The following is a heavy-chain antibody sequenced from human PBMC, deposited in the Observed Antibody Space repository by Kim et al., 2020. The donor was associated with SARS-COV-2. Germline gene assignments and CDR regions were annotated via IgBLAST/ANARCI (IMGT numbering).Heavy chain of an antibody. D-gene: IGHD3-10*01. V-gene: IGHV1-18*04. CDR2: ISAYNGNT. J-gene: IGHJ4*02. CDR1: GYTFTSYG. CDR3: ARLGVSETIPHSKPPEFDY. Sequence: ASVKVSCKASGYTFTSYGISWVRQAPGQGLEWMGWISAYNGNTNYAQKLQGRVTMTTDTSTSTAYMELRSLRSDDTAVYYCARLGVSETIPHSKPPEFDYWGQGTLVTVSS.